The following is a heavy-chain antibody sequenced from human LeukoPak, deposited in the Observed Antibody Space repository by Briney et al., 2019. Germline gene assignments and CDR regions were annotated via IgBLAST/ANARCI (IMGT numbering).Heavy chain of an antibody. CDR2: ISAYNGNT. V-gene: IGHV1-18*01. D-gene: IGHD3-16*01. Sequence: ASVKVSCKASGYTFTSYGISWVRQAPGQGLERMGWISAYNGNTNYAQKLQGRVTMTIDTSTSTAYMELRSLRSDDTAVYYCARTRIMITFGGVPNWFDPWGQGTLVTVSS. CDR3: ARTRIMITFGGVPNWFDP. J-gene: IGHJ5*02. CDR1: GYTFTSYG.